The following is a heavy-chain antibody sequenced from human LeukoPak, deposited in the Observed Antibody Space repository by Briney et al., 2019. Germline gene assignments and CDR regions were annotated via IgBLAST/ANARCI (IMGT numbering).Heavy chain of an antibody. D-gene: IGHD4-23*01. V-gene: IGHV4-59*02. CDR3: ARGFGGLIV. CDR1: GDSVSSYY. CDR2: IYYSGST. J-gene: IGHJ4*02. Sequence: SETLSLTCTGSGDSVSSYYWSWIRQPPGKGLEWIGYIYYSGSTNYNPSLKSRVTISVDTSKNQFSLKLSSVTAADTAVYYCARGFGGLIVWGQGTLVTVSS.